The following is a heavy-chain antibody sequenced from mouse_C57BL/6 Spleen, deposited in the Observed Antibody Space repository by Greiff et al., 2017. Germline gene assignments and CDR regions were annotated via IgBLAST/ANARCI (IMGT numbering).Heavy chain of an antibody. CDR3: ARECSGYGAMDY. CDR1: GYSITSGYD. CDR2: ISYSGST. J-gene: IGHJ4*01. D-gene: IGHD3-2*02. Sequence: EVQLQESGPGMVKPSQSLSLTCTVTGYSITSGYDWHWIRHFPGNKLEWMGYISYSGSTNYNPSLKSRISITHDTSKNHFFLKLNSVTTEDTATYYCARECSGYGAMDYWGQGTSVTVSS. V-gene: IGHV3-1*01.